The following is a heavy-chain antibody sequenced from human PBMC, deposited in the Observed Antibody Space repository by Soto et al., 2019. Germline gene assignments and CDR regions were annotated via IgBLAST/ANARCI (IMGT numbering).Heavy chain of an antibody. V-gene: IGHV3-23*01. D-gene: IGHD3-9*01. CDR2: ISGSGGST. Sequence: GGSLRLSCAASGFTFSSYAMSWVRQAPGKGLEWVSAISGSGGSTYYADSVKGRFTISRDNSKNTLYLQMNSLRAEDTAVYYCAKVYDILTGYYYFDYWGQGTLVTVSS. CDR3: AKVYDILTGYYYFDY. CDR1: GFTFSSYA. J-gene: IGHJ4*02.